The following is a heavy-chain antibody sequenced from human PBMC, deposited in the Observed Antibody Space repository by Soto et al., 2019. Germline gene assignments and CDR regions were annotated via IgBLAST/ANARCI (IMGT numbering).Heavy chain of an antibody. CDR1: GVTVSNNY. D-gene: IGHD3-3*01. CDR2: IYSGGRT. V-gene: IGHV3-66*01. CDR3: ARDTYDDY. Sequence: PGGSLRLSCAASGVTVSNNYMSWVRQAPGKGLEWVSVIYSGGRTYYADSVKGRFIISRDSSKNTLYLQMNSLRAEDTAVYYCARDTYDDYRGQGTLVTVS. J-gene: IGHJ4*02.